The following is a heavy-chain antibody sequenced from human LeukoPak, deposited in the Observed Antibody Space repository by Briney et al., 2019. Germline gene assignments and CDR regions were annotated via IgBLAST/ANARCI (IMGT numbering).Heavy chain of an antibody. Sequence: GGSLRLSCAASGFTFKNFAMTWVRQAPGKGLEWVSTITTSGSATYYADSVKGRFTMSRDNSESTLYLHMNGLRGEDSAVYFCAKDKMLVRGVIDYWGQGTLVTVSS. CDR3: AKDKMLVRGVIDY. V-gene: IGHV3-23*01. CDR2: ITTSGSAT. D-gene: IGHD3-10*01. J-gene: IGHJ4*02. CDR1: GFTFKNFA.